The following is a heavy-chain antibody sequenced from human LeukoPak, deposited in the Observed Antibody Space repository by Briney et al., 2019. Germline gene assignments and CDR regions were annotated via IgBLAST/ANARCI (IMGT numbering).Heavy chain of an antibody. D-gene: IGHD1-26*01. V-gene: IGHV5-51*01. CDR1: GYSFTTYW. J-gene: IGHJ4*02. CDR2: IYPGDSDT. CDR3: ARALVGAATLSY. Sequence: GESLKISCKGSGYSFTTYWIAWVRQMPGKGLEWMGVIYPGDSDTRYSPSFQGQVTLSADKSISTAYLQWSSLKASNTAIYYCARALVGAATLSYWGQGTLVTVSS.